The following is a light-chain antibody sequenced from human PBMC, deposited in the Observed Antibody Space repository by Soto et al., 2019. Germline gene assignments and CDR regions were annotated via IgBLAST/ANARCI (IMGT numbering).Light chain of an antibody. CDR2: GAS. CDR1: QSIRTN. CDR3: QQYNNWPPDT. J-gene: IGKJ2*01. Sequence: EIVLTQSPATLSVSAGGTVTLSCRASQSIRTNVAWYQQIPGQAPRLLIYGASTRATGIPARFSGSGSGTEFTLTISSLQSEDFAVYYCQQYNNWPPDTFGQGTKLEIK. V-gene: IGKV3-15*01.